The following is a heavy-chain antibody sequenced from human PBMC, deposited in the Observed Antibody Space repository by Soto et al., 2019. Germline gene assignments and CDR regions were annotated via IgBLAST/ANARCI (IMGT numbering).Heavy chain of an antibody. CDR2: IYSGDST. CDR1: GFTVSSNY. Sequence: LSLTCAASGFTVSSNYMSWVRQAPGKGLEWVSTIYSGDSTYYADSVKGRFTISRDSSENTLYLQMNSLRAEDMAVYYCARDSSGWGIDYWGQGTLVTVSS. CDR3: ARDSSGWGIDY. V-gene: IGHV3-66*01. J-gene: IGHJ4*02. D-gene: IGHD6-19*01.